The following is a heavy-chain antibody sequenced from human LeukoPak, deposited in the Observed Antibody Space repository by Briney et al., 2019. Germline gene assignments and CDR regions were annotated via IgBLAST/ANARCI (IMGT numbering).Heavy chain of an antibody. J-gene: IGHJ4*02. D-gene: IGHD3-10*01. CDR1: GGPISSYY. CDR2: IYTSGST. Sequence: SETLSLTCTVSGGPISSYYWSWIRQPAGKGLEWIGRIYTSGSTNYNPSLKSRVTMSVDTSKNQFSLKLSSVTAADTAVYYCARDPTMVRGVITPGGFDYWGQGTLVTVSS. V-gene: IGHV4-4*07. CDR3: ARDPTMVRGVITPGGFDY.